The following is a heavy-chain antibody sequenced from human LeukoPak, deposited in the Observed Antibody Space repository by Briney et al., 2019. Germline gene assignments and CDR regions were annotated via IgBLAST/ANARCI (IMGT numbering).Heavy chain of an antibody. Sequence: ASVKVSCKASGYTFTGYYMHWVRQAPGQGLEWMGWINPNSGGTNYAQKFQGRVTMTRDTSISTAYMELSSLRSEDTAVYYCARAQYSSSSPGLDYYYGMDVWGQGTTVTVSS. V-gene: IGHV1-2*02. J-gene: IGHJ6*02. CDR3: ARAQYSSSSPGLDYYYGMDV. CDR2: INPNSGGT. CDR1: GYTFTGYY. D-gene: IGHD6-6*01.